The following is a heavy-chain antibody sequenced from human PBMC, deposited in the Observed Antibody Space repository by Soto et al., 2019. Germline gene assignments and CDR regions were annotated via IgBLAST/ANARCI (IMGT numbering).Heavy chain of an antibody. CDR3: EIGTGTALEGAFDI. J-gene: IGHJ3*02. CDR1: GGTFSSYA. Sequence: ASVKVSCKASGGTFSSYAISWVRQAPGQGLEWMGGIIPIFGTANYAQKFQGRVTITADESTSTAYMELSSLRSEDTAVYYCEIGTGTALEGAFDIWGQGTMVTVSS. CDR2: IIPIFGTA. D-gene: IGHD1-1*01. V-gene: IGHV1-69*13.